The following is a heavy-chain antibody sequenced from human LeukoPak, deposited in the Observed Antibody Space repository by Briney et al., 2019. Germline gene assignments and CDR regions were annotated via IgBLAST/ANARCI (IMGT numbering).Heavy chain of an antibody. CDR2: IYHSGST. Sequence: SETLSLTCTVSGGSISSGGYYWSWIRQPPGKGLEWIGYIYHSGSTYYNPSLKSRVTISVDRSKNQFSLKLSSVTAADTAVYYCARDGQIQLWKYYFDYWGQGTLVTVSS. V-gene: IGHV4-30-2*01. J-gene: IGHJ4*02. CDR1: GGSISSGGYY. D-gene: IGHD5-18*01. CDR3: ARDGQIQLWKYYFDY.